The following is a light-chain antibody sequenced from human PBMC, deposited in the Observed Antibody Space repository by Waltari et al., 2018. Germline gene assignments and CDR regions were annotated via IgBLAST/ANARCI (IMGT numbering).Light chain of an antibody. V-gene: IGKV3-15*01. CDR3: QQYNNWRT. Sequence: EVLMTQSPATLSVSPGERATLSCRASQSISRNLAWYQQKPGQAPRLLIYGASTRATGIPARFSGGGSGTEFTLTISSLQSEDFAVYYCQQYNNWRTFGQGTKLEIK. CDR1: QSISRN. J-gene: IGKJ2*01. CDR2: GAS.